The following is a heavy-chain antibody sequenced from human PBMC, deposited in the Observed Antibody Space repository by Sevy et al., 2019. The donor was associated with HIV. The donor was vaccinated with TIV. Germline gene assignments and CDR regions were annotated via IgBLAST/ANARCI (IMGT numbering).Heavy chain of an antibody. D-gene: IGHD2-8*02. J-gene: IGHJ4*02. CDR2: IYYSGST. V-gene: IGHV4-39*01. Sequence: SETLSLTCTVSGGSISSSTNYWGWIRQPPGKGLEWIVSIYYSGSTYYNPSLKSRVTISVDTSKNQFSLKLSSVPAADTAVYYCARLLHWSSYCFDSWGQGTLVTVSS. CDR1: GGSISSSTNY. CDR3: ARLLHWSSYCFDS.